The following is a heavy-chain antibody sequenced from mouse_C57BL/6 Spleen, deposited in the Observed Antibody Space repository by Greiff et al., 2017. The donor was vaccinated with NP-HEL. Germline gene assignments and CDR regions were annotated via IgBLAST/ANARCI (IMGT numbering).Heavy chain of an antibody. D-gene: IGHD1-1*01. CDR3: ATYYGSGYFDV. CDR2: INPNNGGT. J-gene: IGHJ1*03. CDR1: GYTFTDYN. Sequence: EVQLQQSGPELVKPGASVKMSCKASGYTFTDYNMHWVKQSHGKSLEWIGYINPNNGGTSYNQKFKGKATLTVNKSSSTAYMELRSLTSEESAVYYCATYYGSGYFDVWGTGATVTVSS. V-gene: IGHV1-22*01.